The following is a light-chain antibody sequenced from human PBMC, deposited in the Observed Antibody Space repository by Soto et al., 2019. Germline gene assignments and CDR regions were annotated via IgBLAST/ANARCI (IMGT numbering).Light chain of an antibody. V-gene: IGKV1-9*01. CDR1: QGISNY. J-gene: IGKJ4*01. CDR3: QQLNSYPLT. Sequence: DIQLTQSPSFLSASVGDRVTITSRASQGISNYLAWYQRKPGKAPKLLIYAASTLQSGVPSRFSGSGSGTEFTLTISSLQPEDFATYYCQQLNSYPLTLGGGTKVEIK. CDR2: AAS.